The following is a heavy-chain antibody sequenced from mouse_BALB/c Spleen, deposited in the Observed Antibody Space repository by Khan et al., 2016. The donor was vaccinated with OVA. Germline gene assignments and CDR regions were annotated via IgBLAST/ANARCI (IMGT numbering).Heavy chain of an antibody. CDR2: INPSTGYT. Sequence: VQLQQSGAELAKPGASVKMSCKASGYTFINYWILWVKQRPGQGLAWIGYINPSTGYTEYNQNFQDKATLTADQSSSTAYMQLSSLTSEDSAVYYCARRGLRWDFDYWGQGTTLTVSS. CDR1: GYTFINYW. V-gene: IGHV1-7*01. D-gene: IGHD1-1*01. J-gene: IGHJ2*01. CDR3: ARRGLRWDFDY.